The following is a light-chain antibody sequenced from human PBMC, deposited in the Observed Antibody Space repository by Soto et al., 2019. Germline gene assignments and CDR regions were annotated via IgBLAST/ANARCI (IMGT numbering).Light chain of an antibody. CDR1: QGISSY. CDR2: AAS. J-gene: IGKJ3*01. CDR3: QQYYTYPT. V-gene: IGKV1-8*01. Sequence: AIRMTQSPSSFSASTGDRVTITCRASQGISSYLAWYQQKPEKAPKLLIYAASTLQSGVPSRFSGSGSGTDFTLTISCLQSEDSATYYCQQYYTYPTFGPGTKVDIK.